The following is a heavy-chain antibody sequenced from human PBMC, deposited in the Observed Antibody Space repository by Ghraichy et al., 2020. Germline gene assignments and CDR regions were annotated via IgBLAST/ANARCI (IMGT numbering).Heavy chain of an antibody. CDR3: TTDSLKQRDGRVIAGIVISPDYCYYYGKDL. Sequence: AGSLRLSCAASGFPITDACMSWVRHAPGKGLEWVGRIKTQADGGTTDYAASVKGRFPISRDDSDNTLYLQMNSLKTGDTSVYYCTTDSLKQRDGRVIAGIVISPDYCYYYGKDLWGQGTTVTVSS. CDR2: IKTQADGGTT. V-gene: IGHV3-15*01. CDR1: GFPITDAC. D-gene: IGHD3/OR15-3a*01. J-gene: IGHJ6*01.